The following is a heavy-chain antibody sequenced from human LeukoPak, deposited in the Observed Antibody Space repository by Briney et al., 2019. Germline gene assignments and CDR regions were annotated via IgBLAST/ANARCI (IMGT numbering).Heavy chain of an antibody. J-gene: IGHJ4*02. CDR3: ARDPQLYCSGGSCYERGHFPDNFDY. CDR1: GGTFSSYA. CDR2: IIPIFGTA. Sequence: SVKVSCKASGGTFSSYAISWVRQAPGQGLEWMGGIIPIFGTANYAQKFQGRVTITTDESTSTAYMELSSLRSEDTAVYYCARDPQLYCSGGSCYERGHFPDNFDYWGQGTLVTVSS. D-gene: IGHD2-15*01. V-gene: IGHV1-69*05.